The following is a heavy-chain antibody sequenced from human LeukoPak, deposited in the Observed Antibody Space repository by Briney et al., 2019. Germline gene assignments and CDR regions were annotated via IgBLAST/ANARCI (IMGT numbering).Heavy chain of an antibody. J-gene: IGHJ4*02. CDR1: GFTFSSYG. CDR3: ARGRYGSGSPSLFDY. V-gene: IGHV3-30*03. Sequence: GGSLRLSCAASGFTFSSYGMHWVRQAPGKGLEWVAVISYDGSNKYYADSVKGRFTISRDNSKNTLYLQMNSLRAEDTAVYYCARGRYGSGSPSLFDYWGQGTLVTVSS. CDR2: ISYDGSNK. D-gene: IGHD3-10*01.